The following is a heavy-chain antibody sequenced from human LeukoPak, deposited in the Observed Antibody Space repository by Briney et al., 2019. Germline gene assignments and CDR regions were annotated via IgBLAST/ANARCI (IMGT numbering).Heavy chain of an antibody. J-gene: IGHJ4*02. D-gene: IGHD5/OR15-5a*01. CDR1: GFTFSSYW. V-gene: IGHV3-7*01. CDR2: IKYDGSEE. CDR3: ARDVYRSFDY. Sequence: PTGGSLRLSCVASGFTFSSYWMNWVRQAPGKGLEWVANIKYDGSEEYYVDSVKGRFAISRDNAQNSLYLQMNNLRAEDTAVYYCARDVYRSFDYWGQGTLVTVSS.